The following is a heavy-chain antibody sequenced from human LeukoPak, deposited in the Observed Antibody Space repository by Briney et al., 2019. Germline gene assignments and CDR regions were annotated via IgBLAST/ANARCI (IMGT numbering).Heavy chain of an antibody. CDR1: GFTFSSYG. CDR3: AKDSPSRTATTEVPVDY. CDR2: IWYDGSNK. V-gene: IGHV3-33*06. Sequence: PGRSLRLSCAASGFTFSSYGMHWVRQAPGKGLEWVAVIWYDGSNKYYVDSVKGRFTISRDNSKNTLYLQMNSLRAEDTAVYYCAKDSPSRTATTEVPVDYWGQGTLVTVSS. D-gene: IGHD1/OR15-1a*01. J-gene: IGHJ4*02.